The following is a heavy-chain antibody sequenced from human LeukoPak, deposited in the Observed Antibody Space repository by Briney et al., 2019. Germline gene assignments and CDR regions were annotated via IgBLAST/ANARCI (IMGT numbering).Heavy chain of an antibody. J-gene: IGHJ4*01. CDR2: PQSNGAFT. Sequence: GGSLRLSCSASGFTLSNYWKHWVRHRPRKGLVWVARPQSNGAFTTYADYVKRRFTNSRDTAKNTLYLQMNSLRVEVTAVYYCARFVVVTAGDYWGQGTLVTVSS. D-gene: IGHD2-21*02. CDR1: GFTLSNYW. CDR3: ARFVVVTAGDY. V-gene: IGHV3-74*01.